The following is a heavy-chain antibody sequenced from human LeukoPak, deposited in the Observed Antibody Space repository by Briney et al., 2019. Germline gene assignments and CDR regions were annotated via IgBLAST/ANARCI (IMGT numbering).Heavy chain of an antibody. CDR1: GFIFSTYA. Sequence: GGSLRLSCATSGFIFSTYALSWVRQAPGKGLEWASSISGSGGSTYHADSVKGRFTISRDCSKNTLYLQMNSLRAEDTAIYYCARVIRAAPGKGYFDYWGQGTLVTVSS. CDR2: ISGSGGST. J-gene: IGHJ4*02. CDR3: ARVIRAAPGKGYFDY. D-gene: IGHD6-13*01. V-gene: IGHV3-23*01.